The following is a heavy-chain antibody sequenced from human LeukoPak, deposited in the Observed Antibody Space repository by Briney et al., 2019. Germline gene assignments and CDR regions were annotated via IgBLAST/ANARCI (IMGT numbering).Heavy chain of an antibody. CDR1: GFTFSSYA. Sequence: GGSLRLSCAASGFTFSSYAMHWVRQAPGKGLEWVAVISYDGSNKYYADSVKGRFTISRDNSKNTLYLQMNSLRAEDTAVYYCARPYDSSGYYDYWGQGTLVTVSS. V-gene: IGHV3-30*04. CDR3: ARPYDSSGYYDY. D-gene: IGHD3-22*01. CDR2: ISYDGSNK. J-gene: IGHJ4*02.